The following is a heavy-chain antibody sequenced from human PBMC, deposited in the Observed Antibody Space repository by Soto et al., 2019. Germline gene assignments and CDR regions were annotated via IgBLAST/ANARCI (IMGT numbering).Heavy chain of an antibody. CDR2: INPRGGST. CDR1: GYIFTNHY. D-gene: IGHD3-22*01. CDR3: ARADYYDSSGFYYDC. V-gene: IGHV1-46*01. J-gene: IGHJ4*02. Sequence: QVQLVQSGAEVKKPGASVKVSCKASGYIFTNHYIHWVRQAPGQGLEWMGIINPRGGSTNYLQKFQGRITMNRDTSTSTVYMELSSLRSEDTAVYFCARADYYDSSGFYYDCWGQGSLVTVSS.